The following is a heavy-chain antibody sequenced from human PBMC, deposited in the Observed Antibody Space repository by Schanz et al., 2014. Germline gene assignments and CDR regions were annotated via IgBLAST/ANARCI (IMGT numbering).Heavy chain of an antibody. J-gene: IGHJ4*02. V-gene: IGHV3-30*14. CDR2: ISYDGSNK. D-gene: IGHD1-1*01. Sequence: VQLVESGGGLVQPGRSLRLSCAASGFTFSSYAMHWVRQAPGKGLEWVAVISYDGSNKYYADSVKGRFTISRDSGQNSLYLQMNSLRAGDTAVYYCARGTDWNLHYWGQGALVTVSS. CDR3: ARGTDWNLHY. CDR1: GFTFSSYA.